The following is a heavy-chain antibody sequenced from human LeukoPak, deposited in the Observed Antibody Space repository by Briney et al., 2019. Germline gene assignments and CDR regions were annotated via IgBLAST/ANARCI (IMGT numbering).Heavy chain of an antibody. V-gene: IGHV4-59*01. CDR1: GGSISSYY. J-gene: IGHJ4*02. Sequence: SETLSLTCTVYGGSISSYYWSWLRQPPGQGLEWIGHIYYSGSTNYNPSLKSRVTISVDTSKNQFSLKLSSVTAADTAVYYCARGLAAWADSWGQGTLVTVSS. D-gene: IGHD6-6*01. CDR2: IYYSGST. CDR3: ARGLAAWADS.